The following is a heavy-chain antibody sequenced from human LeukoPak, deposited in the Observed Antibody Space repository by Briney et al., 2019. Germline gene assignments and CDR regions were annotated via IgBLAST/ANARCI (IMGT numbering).Heavy chain of an antibody. CDR3: ATSRRGDYGDYAYY. CDR2: IKQDGSQK. CDR1: GFTFSTYW. D-gene: IGHD4-17*01. V-gene: IGHV3-7*01. J-gene: IGHJ4*02. Sequence: GSLRLSCAASGFTFSTYWMSWVRQVPGKGLEWVANIKQDGSQKYYVDSVRGRFTISRDNAKNSLYLQMNSLRAEDTAVYYCATSRRGDYGDYAYYWGQGTLVTVSS.